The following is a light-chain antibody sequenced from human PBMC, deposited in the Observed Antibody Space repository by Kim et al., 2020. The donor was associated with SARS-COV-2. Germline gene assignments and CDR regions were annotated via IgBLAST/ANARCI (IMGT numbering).Light chain of an antibody. CDR2: TNN. V-gene: IGLV1-44*01. J-gene: IGLJ2*01. Sequence: QRVTIPCSGDTTNIATNTVNWDQLLPGTAPKLLIHTNNQRPSGVPDRFSGFKADTSASLAISGLQSEDEGDYYCAAWDDSLNGFVAFGGGTKVTVL. CDR3: AAWDDSLNGFVA. CDR1: TTNIATNT.